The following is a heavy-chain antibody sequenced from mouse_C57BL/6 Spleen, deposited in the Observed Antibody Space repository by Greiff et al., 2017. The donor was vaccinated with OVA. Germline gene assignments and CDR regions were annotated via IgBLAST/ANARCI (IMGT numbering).Heavy chain of an antibody. V-gene: IGHV1-82*01. CDR2: IYPGDGDT. Sequence: QVQLKQSGPELVKPGASVKISCKASGYAFSSSWMNWVKQRPGKGLEWIGRIYPGDGDTNYNGKFKGKATLTADKSSSTAYMQLSSLTSEDSAVYFCARDPLRRLYYFDYWGQGTTLTVSS. D-gene: IGHD2-12*01. CDR1: GYAFSSSW. J-gene: IGHJ2*01. CDR3: ARDPLRRLYYFDY.